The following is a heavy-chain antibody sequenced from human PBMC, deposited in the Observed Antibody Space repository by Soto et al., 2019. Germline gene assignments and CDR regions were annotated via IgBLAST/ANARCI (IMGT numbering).Heavy chain of an antibody. V-gene: IGHV4-30-2*01. CDR3: ARGEGYSYGLVPNWFDP. CDR1: GGSISSGGYS. CDR2: IYHSGST. J-gene: IGHJ5*02. Sequence: SETLSLTCAVSGGSISSGGYSWSWIRQPPGKGLEWIGYIYHSGSTYYNPSLKSRVTISVDRSKNQFSLKLSSVTAADTAVYYCARGEGYSYGLVPNWFDPWGQGTLVTVSS. D-gene: IGHD5-18*01.